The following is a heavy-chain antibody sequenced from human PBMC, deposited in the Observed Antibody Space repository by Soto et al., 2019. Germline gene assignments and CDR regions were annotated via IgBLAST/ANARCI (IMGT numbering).Heavy chain of an antibody. CDR2: IRSKTDGGTT. V-gene: IGHV3-15*01. CDR1: GLTFTDAW. D-gene: IGHD1-26*01. J-gene: IGHJ4*02. Sequence: EVQLVESGGGLVKPGGSLRLSCAASGLTFTDAWMNWVRQAPGKGLEWVGRIRSKTDGGTTDYAAPVEGRFIISRDDSKNTVDLQMNGLKIEDTAVYYCTTYSGAAFEYWGQGTLVTVSS. CDR3: TTYSGAAFEY.